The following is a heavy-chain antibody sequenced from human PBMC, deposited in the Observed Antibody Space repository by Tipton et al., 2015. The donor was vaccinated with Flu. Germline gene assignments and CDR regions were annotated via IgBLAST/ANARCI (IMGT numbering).Heavy chain of an antibody. CDR3: ARDLGRPAHDWYFDL. V-gene: IGHV3-74*01. D-gene: IGHD2-2*01. CDR2: INNDGSAI. Sequence: GSLRLSCAASGFTFSTYWMHWVRQAPGKGLVWVSRINNDGSAISYADSVKGRSTVSRDDAKNTLYLQMNSLRDEDTAVYYCARDLGRPAHDWYFDLWGRGTLVTVSS. CDR1: GFTFSTYW. J-gene: IGHJ2*01.